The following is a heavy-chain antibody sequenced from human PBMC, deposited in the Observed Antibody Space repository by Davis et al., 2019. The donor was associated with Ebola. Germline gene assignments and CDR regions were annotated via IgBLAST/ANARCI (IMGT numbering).Heavy chain of an antibody. V-gene: IGHV4-30-2*02. J-gene: IGHJ3*02. CDR2: IYHSGST. CDR3: ARTFMITFGGVIVELDAFDI. Sequence: SETLSLTCAVSGGSISSGGYSWSWIRQPPGKGLEWIGYIYHSGSTYYNPSLKSRVTISVDRSKNQFSLKLSSVTAADTAVYYCARTFMITFGGVIVELDAFDIWGQGTMVTVSS. D-gene: IGHD3-16*02. CDR1: GGSISSGGYS.